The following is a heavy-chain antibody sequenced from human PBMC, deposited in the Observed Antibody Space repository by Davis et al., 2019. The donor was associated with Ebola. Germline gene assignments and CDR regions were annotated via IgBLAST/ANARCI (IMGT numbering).Heavy chain of an antibody. J-gene: IGHJ4*02. V-gene: IGHV5-51*01. CDR2: IYPGDSDT. Sequence: GESLKIPRKGSGYSFTSYWIGWVRQMPGKGLEWMGIIYPGDSDTRYSPSFQGQVTISADKSISTAYLQWSSLKASDTAMYYCARQWLDSGFDYWGQGTLVTVSS. CDR1: GYSFTSYW. D-gene: IGHD6-19*01. CDR3: ARQWLDSGFDY.